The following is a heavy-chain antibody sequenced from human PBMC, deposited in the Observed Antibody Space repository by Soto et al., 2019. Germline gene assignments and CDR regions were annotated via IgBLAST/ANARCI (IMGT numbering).Heavy chain of an antibody. CDR3: ARGQRFSEWFDP. Sequence: SETLSLTCTVAGGDINSYYWTWIRQPAGKGLEWIGRIYSSGSTKYNPSLQSRVTMSLDTSKNQFSLRLTSVTAADTAVYYCARGQRFSEWFDPWGQGTLVTV. J-gene: IGHJ5*02. CDR1: GGDINSYY. V-gene: IGHV4-4*07. CDR2: IYSSGST. D-gene: IGHD3-3*01.